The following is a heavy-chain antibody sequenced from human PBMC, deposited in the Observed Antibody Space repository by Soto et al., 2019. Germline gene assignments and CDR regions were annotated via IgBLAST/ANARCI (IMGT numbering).Heavy chain of an antibody. D-gene: IGHD2-15*01. CDR1: GFTFTSSA. CDR3: AADQGKGCSGGSCYSPYYYYYYGMDV. CDR2: IVVGSGNT. J-gene: IGHJ6*02. Sequence: SVKVSCKASGFTFTSSAVQWVRQARGQRLKWIGWIVVGSGNTNYAQKFQERVTITRDMSTSTAYMELSSLRSEDTAVYYCAADQGKGCSGGSCYSPYYYYYYGMDVWGQGTTVTVSS. V-gene: IGHV1-58*01.